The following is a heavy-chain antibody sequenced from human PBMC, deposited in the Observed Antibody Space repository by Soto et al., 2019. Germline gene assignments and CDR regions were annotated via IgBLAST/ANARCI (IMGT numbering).Heavy chain of an antibody. J-gene: IGHJ4*02. CDR2: IYYSGST. V-gene: IGHV4-31*03. CDR3: ARGFLADY. Sequence: PSETLSLTCTVSGGSISSGGYYWSLIRQHPGKGLERIGYIYYSGSTYYNPSPKSRVTISVDTSKNQFSLKLSSVTAADTAVYYCARGFLADYWGQGTLVTVSS. CDR1: GGSISSGGYY.